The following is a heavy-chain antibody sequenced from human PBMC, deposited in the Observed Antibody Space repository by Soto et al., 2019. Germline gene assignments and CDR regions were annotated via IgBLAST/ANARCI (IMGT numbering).Heavy chain of an antibody. Sequence: EVQLLESGGGLVHPGGSLRLSCAASGFTFSSYAMSWVRQAPGKGLEWVSAISGSGGSTYYADSVKGRFTISRDNSKNTLYLQMNSLRAEDTAVYYCAKDRDFWSGYTYYGMDVWGQGTTVTVSS. CDR3: AKDRDFWSGYTYYGMDV. CDR1: GFTFSSYA. D-gene: IGHD3-3*01. CDR2: ISGSGGST. V-gene: IGHV3-23*01. J-gene: IGHJ6*02.